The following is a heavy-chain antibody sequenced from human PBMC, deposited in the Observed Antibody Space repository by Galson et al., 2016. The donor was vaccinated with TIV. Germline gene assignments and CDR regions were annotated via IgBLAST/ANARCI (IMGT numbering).Heavy chain of an antibody. J-gene: IGHJ6*02. CDR2: ISDGGNT. Sequence: LRLSCAASGLSVSINYMTWIRQAPGKGLEWVSLISDGGNTYYAASVKGRFTISRDNSKNTLDLQMNSLRVEDTAVYYCARDRVVDATYYYYYYGMDVWGQGTAVTVSS. CDR3: ARDRVVDATYYYYYYGMDV. CDR1: GLSVSINY. D-gene: IGHD2-15*01. V-gene: IGHV3-66*02.